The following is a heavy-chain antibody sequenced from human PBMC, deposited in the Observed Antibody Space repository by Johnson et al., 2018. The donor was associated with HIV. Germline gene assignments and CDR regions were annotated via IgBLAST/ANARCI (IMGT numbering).Heavy chain of an antibody. J-gene: IGHJ3*02. CDR1: GFTFSSYA. V-gene: IGHV3-20*04. Sequence: VQLVESGGGLVQPGGSLRLSCAASGFTFSSYAMSWVRQAPGTGLEWVSGINYNGGSTGYADSVRDRFSISRDNAKNSLYLQMNSLRAEDTAVYYCARRRSYSSSWEPPDDAFDIWGQGTMVTVSS. CDR3: ARRRSYSSSWEPPDDAFDI. CDR2: INYNGGST. D-gene: IGHD6-13*01.